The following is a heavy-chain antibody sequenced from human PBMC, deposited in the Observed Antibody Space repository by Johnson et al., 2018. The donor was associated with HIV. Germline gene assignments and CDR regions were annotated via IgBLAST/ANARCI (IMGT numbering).Heavy chain of an antibody. CDR1: GFTFNNYW. CDR3: ARANYYRN. Sequence: VQLVESGGDLVQPGGSLRLSCAASGFTFNNYWMSWVRQAPGRGLEWVANIKQDGSEKFYVDSVKGRFTISRDNAENSLYLQMNSLRAEDTAVYYCARANYYRNWGQGTMVTVSS. V-gene: IGHV3-7*01. D-gene: IGHD3-10*01. J-gene: IGHJ3*01. CDR2: IKQDGSEK.